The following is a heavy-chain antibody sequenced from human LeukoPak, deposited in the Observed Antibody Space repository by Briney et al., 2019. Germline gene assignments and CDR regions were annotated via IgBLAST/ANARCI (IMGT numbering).Heavy chain of an antibody. Sequence: PSETLSLTCAVSGGSISSSNWWSWVRQPPGKGLEWIGEIYHSGSTNYNPSLKSRVTISVDKSKNQFSLKLSSVTAADTAVYYCAGQRQWPYYFDYWGQGTLVTVSS. CDR2: IYHSGST. CDR1: GGSISSSNW. CDR3: AGQRQWPYYFDY. D-gene: IGHD6-19*01. V-gene: IGHV4-4*02. J-gene: IGHJ4*02.